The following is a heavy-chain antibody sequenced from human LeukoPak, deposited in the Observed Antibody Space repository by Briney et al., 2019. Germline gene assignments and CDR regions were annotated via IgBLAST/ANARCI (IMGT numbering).Heavy chain of an antibody. CDR3: AREVRFLEWSHFDY. D-gene: IGHD3-3*01. Sequence: SETLSLTCTVSGGSISSYYWSWIRQPPGKGLEWIGYIYYSGSTNYNPSLKSRVTISVDTSKNQFSLKLSSVTATDTAVYYCAREVRFLEWSHFDYWGQGTLVTVSS. CDR2: IYYSGST. V-gene: IGHV4-59*12. CDR1: GGSISSYY. J-gene: IGHJ4*02.